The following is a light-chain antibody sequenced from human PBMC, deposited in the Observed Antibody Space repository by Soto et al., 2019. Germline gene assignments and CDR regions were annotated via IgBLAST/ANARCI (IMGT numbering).Light chain of an antibody. J-gene: IGKJ4*01. CDR2: DAS. CDR1: QSVTTN. Sequence: EVVMPQSLATLSVSPGDSVPFSGRASQSVTTNLAWYQHKPGQSPRLLISDASTGASGIPPRFSGSGSGTEFTLTIDRLQSADFAVYYCKKYDRWPVTVGGGNKVDIK. CDR3: KKYDRWPVT. V-gene: IGKV3-15*01.